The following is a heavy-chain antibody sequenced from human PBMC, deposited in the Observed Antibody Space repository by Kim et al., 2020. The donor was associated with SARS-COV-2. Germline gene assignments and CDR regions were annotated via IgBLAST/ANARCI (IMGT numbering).Heavy chain of an antibody. Sequence: SLKSRVTISVDTSKNQFSLKLSSVTAADTAVYYCARSGSGSYYSSRTVDVWGQGTTVTVSS. J-gene: IGHJ6*02. V-gene: IGHV4-34*13. D-gene: IGHD3-10*01. CDR3: ARSGSGSYYSSRTVDV.